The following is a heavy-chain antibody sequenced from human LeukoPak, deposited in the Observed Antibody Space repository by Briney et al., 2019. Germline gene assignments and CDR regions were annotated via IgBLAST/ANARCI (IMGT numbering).Heavy chain of an antibody. J-gene: IGHJ4*02. Sequence: GGSLRLSCAASGFTFSSYSMNWVRQAPGKGLEWVSSISSRSSHIYYADSVKGRFTISRDNAKNSLYLQMNSLRAEDTAVYFRASGYYDILTGYYPFYFESWGQGTLVTVSS. CDR2: ISSRSSHI. CDR3: ASGYYDILTGYYPFYFES. V-gene: IGHV3-21*01. CDR1: GFTFSSYS. D-gene: IGHD3-9*01.